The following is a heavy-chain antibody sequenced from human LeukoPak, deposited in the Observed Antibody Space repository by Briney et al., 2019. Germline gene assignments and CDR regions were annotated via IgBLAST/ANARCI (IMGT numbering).Heavy chain of an antibody. CDR1: GGSISSYY. Sequence: SETLSLTCTVSGGSISSYYWSWIRQPPGKGLEWIGYIYYSGSTNYNPSLKSRVTISVDTSKNQFSLKLSSVTAADTAVYYCARAAPSDAFDIWGQGTMVTVSS. V-gene: IGHV4-59*12. J-gene: IGHJ3*02. CDR3: ARAAPSDAFDI. D-gene: IGHD6-25*01. CDR2: IYYSGST.